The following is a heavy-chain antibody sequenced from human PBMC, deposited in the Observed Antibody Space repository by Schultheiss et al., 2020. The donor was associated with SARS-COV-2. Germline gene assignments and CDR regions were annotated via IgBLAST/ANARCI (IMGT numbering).Heavy chain of an antibody. CDR3: AKDYHFRSGWYKSRVGDGMDV. CDR1: GFTFSRYG. J-gene: IGHJ6*02. V-gene: IGHV3-30*18. Sequence: GESLKISCAASGFTFSRYGMHWVRQAPGKGLEWVAVISYDGSNKYYADSVKGRFTISRDNSKNTLYLQMNSLRAEDTAVYYCAKDYHFRSGWYKSRVGDGMDVWGQGTTVTVSS. CDR2: ISYDGSNK. D-gene: IGHD6-19*01.